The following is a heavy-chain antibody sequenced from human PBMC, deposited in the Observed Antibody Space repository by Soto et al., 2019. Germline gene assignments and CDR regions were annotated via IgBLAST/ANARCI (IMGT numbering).Heavy chain of an antibody. V-gene: IGHV3-48*02. Sequence: GSLRLSCAASGFTFSSYSMNWVRQAPGKGLEWVSYISSSSSTIYYADSVKGRFTISRDNAKNSLYLQMNSLRDEDTAVYYCAREKKDIVANPYGMDVWGQGTTVTVSS. CDR3: AREKKDIVANPYGMDV. CDR1: GFTFSSYS. CDR2: ISSSSSTI. J-gene: IGHJ6*02. D-gene: IGHD5-12*01.